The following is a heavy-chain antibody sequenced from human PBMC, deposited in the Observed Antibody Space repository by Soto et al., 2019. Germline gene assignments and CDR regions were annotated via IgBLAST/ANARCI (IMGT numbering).Heavy chain of an antibody. CDR1: GFTFSSYS. CDR3: ARASGQWLVDY. D-gene: IGHD6-19*01. J-gene: IGHJ4*02. Sequence: GGSLRLSWAASGFTFSSYSMNWVSQAPGKGLEWVSSISSSSSYIYYADSVKGRFTISRDNAKNSLYLQMNSLRAEDTAVYYCARASGQWLVDYWGQGTLVTVSS. V-gene: IGHV3-21*01. CDR2: ISSSSSYI.